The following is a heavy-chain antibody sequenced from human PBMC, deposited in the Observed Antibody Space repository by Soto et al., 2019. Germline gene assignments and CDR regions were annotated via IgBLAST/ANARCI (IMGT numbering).Heavy chain of an antibody. Sequence: EVQLVGSGGGLVQPGGSLRLSCVASGFTFSRYWMNWVRQAPGKGLEWVANIKEDGSEINYVDSLKGRFTISRDNAKESVYLQMNSLRAEDTGVYFCTAIESWSDSNYWGQGIPVAVSS. V-gene: IGHV3-7*01. CDR1: GFTFSRYW. CDR2: IKEDGSEI. D-gene: IGHD2-21*01. J-gene: IGHJ4*02. CDR3: TAIESWSDSNY.